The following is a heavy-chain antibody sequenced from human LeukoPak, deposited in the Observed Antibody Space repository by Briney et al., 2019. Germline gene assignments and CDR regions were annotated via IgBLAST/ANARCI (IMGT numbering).Heavy chain of an antibody. D-gene: IGHD1-26*01. CDR1: GGSLSGHY. CDR3: ARGGEPYFDY. CDR2: IYYSGTI. J-gene: IGHJ4*02. Sequence: PSETLSLTCSVSGGSLSGHYWSWIRQPPGKGLQWIGYIYYSGTINYNPSLKSRVTISVDTSKNHFSLKLRFVSAADSAVYYCARGGEPYFDYWGRGNLVTVSS. V-gene: IGHV4-59*11.